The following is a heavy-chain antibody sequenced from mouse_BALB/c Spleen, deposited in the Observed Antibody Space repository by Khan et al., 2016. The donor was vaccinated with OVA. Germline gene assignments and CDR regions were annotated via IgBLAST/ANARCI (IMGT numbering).Heavy chain of an antibody. CDR1: GFTFSNYA. Sequence: EVELVESGGGLVKPGGSLKVSCAASGFTFSNYALSWVRHTPEKRLEWVASISSGGTTYYPDSVKGRFTISRDDARNILFLQMSSLRSEDTAMYYCPRDYWFVYWGQGTLVTVSA. V-gene: IGHV5-6-5*01. CDR3: PRDYWFVY. J-gene: IGHJ3*01. CDR2: ISSGGTT.